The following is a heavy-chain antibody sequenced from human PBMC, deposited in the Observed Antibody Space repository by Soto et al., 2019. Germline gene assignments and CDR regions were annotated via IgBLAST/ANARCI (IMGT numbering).Heavy chain of an antibody. V-gene: IGHV3-30-3*01. CDR1: GFTFSSYA. CDR2: ISYDGSNK. D-gene: IGHD3-22*01. CDR3: ARDGITMIVVVTNPVAFDI. Sequence: GGSLRLSCAASGFTFSSYAMHWVRQAPGKGLEWVAVISYDGSNKYYADSVKGRFTISRDNSKNTLYLQMNSLRAEDTAVYYCARDGITMIVVVTNPVAFDIWGQGTMVTVSS. J-gene: IGHJ3*02.